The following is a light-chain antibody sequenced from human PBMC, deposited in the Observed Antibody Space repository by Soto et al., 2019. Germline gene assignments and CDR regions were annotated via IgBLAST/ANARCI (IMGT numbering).Light chain of an antibody. CDR2: GAS. CDR1: QSISSN. V-gene: IGKV3-15*01. J-gene: IGKJ4*01. Sequence: IVMTQSPVTLSVSPGERATLSCRASQSISSNLAWHQQKPGQAPRLLIYGASTRATGVPARFSGSGSGTEFTLTISSLQSEDFALYYCQQYNNWPLTFGGGTKVDIK. CDR3: QQYNNWPLT.